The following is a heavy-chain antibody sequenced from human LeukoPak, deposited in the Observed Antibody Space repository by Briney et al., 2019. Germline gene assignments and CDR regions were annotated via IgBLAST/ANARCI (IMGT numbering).Heavy chain of an antibody. D-gene: IGHD6-13*01. V-gene: IGHV3-53*01. Sequence: GGSLRLSCAASEFTVSSNYMSWVRQAPGKGLEWVSVIYSGGSTYYADSVKGRFTISRDNSKNTLYLQMNSLRAEDTAVYYCARGLIAAAGLNFDYWGQGTLVTVSS. J-gene: IGHJ4*02. CDR3: ARGLIAAAGLNFDY. CDR2: IYSGGST. CDR1: EFTVSSNY.